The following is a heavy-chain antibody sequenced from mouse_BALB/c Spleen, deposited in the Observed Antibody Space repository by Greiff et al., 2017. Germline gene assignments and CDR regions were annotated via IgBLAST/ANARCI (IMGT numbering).Heavy chain of an antibody. CDR2: IAPGSGST. D-gene: IGHD3-1*01. CDR1: GYTFTSYW. V-gene: IGHV1S41*01. CDR3: TRPWHPFAY. Sequence: DLVKPGASVKLSCKASGYTFTSYWINWIKQRPGQGLEWIGRIAPGSGSTYYNEMFKGKATLTVDTSSSTAYMQLSSLTSEDSAVYYCTRPWHPFAYWGQGTLVTVSA. J-gene: IGHJ3*01.